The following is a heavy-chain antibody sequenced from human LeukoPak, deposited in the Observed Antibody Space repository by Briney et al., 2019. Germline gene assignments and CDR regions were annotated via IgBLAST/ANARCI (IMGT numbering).Heavy chain of an antibody. CDR3: ARDLPNSSGWYGY. D-gene: IGHD6-19*01. CDR1: GFTFSSYS. J-gene: IGHJ4*02. CDR2: ISSSSSYI. V-gene: IGHV3-21*01. Sequence: PGGALRLSCAASGFTFSSYSMSWVRQAPGEGLEWGSSISSSSSYIYYADSVKGRFTISRDNAKNSLYLQMNSLRAEDTAVYYCARDLPNSSGWYGYWGQGTLVTVSS.